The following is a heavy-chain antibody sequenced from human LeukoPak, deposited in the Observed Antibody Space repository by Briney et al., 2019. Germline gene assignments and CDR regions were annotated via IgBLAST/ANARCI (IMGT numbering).Heavy chain of an antibody. D-gene: IGHD6-13*01. CDR1: GDSISSNGYY. CDR2: IYYSGST. CDR3: ARHIRQQTFDP. V-gene: IGHV4-39*01. Sequence: SETLSLTCTVSGDSISSNGYYSGWIRQPQGKGLEWIGSIYYSGSTYYNPSLNSRVTISVDTSKKQFFLKLSSVTAADTAEYYCARHIRQQTFDPWGQGTLVTASS. J-gene: IGHJ5*02.